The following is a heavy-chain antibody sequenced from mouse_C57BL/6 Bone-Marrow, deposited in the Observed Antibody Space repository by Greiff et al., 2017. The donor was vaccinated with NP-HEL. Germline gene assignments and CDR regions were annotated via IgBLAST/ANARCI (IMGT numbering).Heavy chain of an antibody. CDR1: GFTFSSYA. V-gene: IGHV5-9-1*02. CDR2: ISSGGDYI. D-gene: IGHD1-1*01. Sequence: EVKLMESGEGLVKPGGSLKLSCAASGFTFSSYAMSWVRQTPEKRLEWVAYISSGGDYIYYADTVKGRFTISRDNARNTLYLQMSSLKSEDTAMYYCTREIYYGSRGAYWGQGTLVTVSA. CDR3: TREIYYGSRGAY. J-gene: IGHJ3*01.